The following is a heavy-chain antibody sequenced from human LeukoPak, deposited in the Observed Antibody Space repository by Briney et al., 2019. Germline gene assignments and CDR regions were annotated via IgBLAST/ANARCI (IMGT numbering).Heavy chain of an antibody. CDR3: AGSAGNTHFDY. CDR2: INPSGGST. J-gene: IGHJ4*02. Sequence: GASVKVSCKAPGYTFTSYYMHWVRQAPGQGLEWMGIINPSGGSTSYAQKFQGRVTMTRDMSTSTVYMELSSLRSEDTAVYYCAGSAGNTHFDYWGQGTLVTVSS. D-gene: IGHD6-13*01. V-gene: IGHV1-46*01. CDR1: GYTFTSYY.